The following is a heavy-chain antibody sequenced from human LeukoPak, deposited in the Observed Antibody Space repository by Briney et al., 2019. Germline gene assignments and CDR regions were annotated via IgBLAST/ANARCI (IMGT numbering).Heavy chain of an antibody. Sequence: GGSLRLSCAASGFTFSSYSMNWVRQAPGKGLEWVSYISSSSSIIYYADSVKGRFTISRDNAKNSLYLQMNSLRAEDTAVYYCARVYYDSSGGYWGQGTLVTVSS. CDR3: ARVYYDSSGGY. CDR1: GFTFSSYS. V-gene: IGHV3-48*01. CDR2: ISSSSSII. D-gene: IGHD3-22*01. J-gene: IGHJ4*02.